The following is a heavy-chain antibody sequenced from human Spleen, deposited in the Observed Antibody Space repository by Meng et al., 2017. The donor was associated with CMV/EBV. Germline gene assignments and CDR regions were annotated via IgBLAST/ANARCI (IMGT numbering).Heavy chain of an antibody. J-gene: IGHJ4*02. CDR1: GFTLSDYY. D-gene: IGHD2-21*01. Sequence: GESLKISCVASGFTLSDYYMSWIRQAPGKGLEWVANIKQDGSEEYYVDSVKGRFTISRDNAKNSLYLQMNSLRAEDTAVYYCARGGYYNFDYWGQGTLVTVSS. CDR2: IKQDGSEE. V-gene: IGHV3-7*01. CDR3: ARGGYYNFDY.